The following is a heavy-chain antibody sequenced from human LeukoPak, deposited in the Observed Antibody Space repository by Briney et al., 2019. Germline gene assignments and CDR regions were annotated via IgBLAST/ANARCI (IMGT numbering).Heavy chain of an antibody. D-gene: IGHD2-15*01. CDR1: GGTFSSYA. CDR3: ARGIVVVVASSANYYYYGMDV. V-gene: IGHV1-69*04. CDR2: IIPILGIA. J-gene: IGHJ6*02. Sequence: GASVKVSCKASGGTFSSYAISWVRQAPGQGLEWMGRIIPILGIANYAQKFQGRVTITADKSTSTAYMELSSVRSEDTAVYYCARGIVVVVASSANYYYYGMDVWGQGTTVTVSS.